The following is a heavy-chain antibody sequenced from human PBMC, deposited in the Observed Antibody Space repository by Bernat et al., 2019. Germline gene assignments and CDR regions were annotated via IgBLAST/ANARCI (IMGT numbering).Heavy chain of an antibody. CDR2: ISYDGSNK. J-gene: IGHJ4*02. CDR3: ARGEVIVVVPAALDY. D-gene: IGHD2-2*01. V-gene: IGHV3-30*03. Sequence: QVQLVESGGGVVQPGRSLRLSCAASGFTFSSYGMHWVRQAPGKGLEWVAVISYDGSNKYYADSVKGRFTISRDNSKNTLYLQMNSLRAEDTAVYYCARGEVIVVVPAALDYWGQGTLVTVSS. CDR1: GFTFSSYG.